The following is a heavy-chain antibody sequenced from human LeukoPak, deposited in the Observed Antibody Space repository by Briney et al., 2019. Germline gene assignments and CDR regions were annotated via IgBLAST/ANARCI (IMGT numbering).Heavy chain of an antibody. CDR3: ARDNLDTAMVTSAFDI. D-gene: IGHD5-18*01. CDR1: GYTFTSYG. J-gene: IGHJ3*02. Sequence: ASVKVSCKASGYTFTSYGISWVRQAPGQGLEWMGWISAYNGNTNYAQKLQGRVTMTTDTSTSTAYMELRSLRSDDTAVYYCARDNLDTAMVTSAFDIWGQGTMVTVSS. CDR2: ISAYNGNT. V-gene: IGHV1-18*01.